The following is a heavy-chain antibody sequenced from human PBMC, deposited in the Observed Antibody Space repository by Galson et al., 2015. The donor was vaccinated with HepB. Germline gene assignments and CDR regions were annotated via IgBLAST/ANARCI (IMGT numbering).Heavy chain of an antibody. CDR1: GYTFTSYD. CDR2: MNPNSGNT. CDR3: ASLGPEPYGMDV. D-gene: IGHD1-14*01. V-gene: IGHV1-8*01. J-gene: IGHJ6*02. Sequence: SCKASGYTFTSYDINWVRQATGQGLEWMGWMNPNSGNTGYAQKFQGRVTMTRNTSISTAYMELSSLRSEDTAVYYCASLGPEPYGMDVWGQGTTVTVSS.